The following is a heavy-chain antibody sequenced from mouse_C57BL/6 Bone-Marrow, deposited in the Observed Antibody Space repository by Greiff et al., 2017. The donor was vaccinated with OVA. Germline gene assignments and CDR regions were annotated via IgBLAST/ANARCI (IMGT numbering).Heavy chain of an antibody. D-gene: IGHD1-1*01. Sequence: EVKLMESGGGLVKPGGSLKLSCAASGFTFSSYAMSWVRQTPEKRLEWVATISDGGSYTYYPDNVKGRFTISRDNAKNNLYLQMSHLKSEDTAMYYCASFYYYGSSSYYFDYWGQGTTLTVSS. V-gene: IGHV5-4*03. J-gene: IGHJ2*01. CDR3: ASFYYYGSSSYYFDY. CDR1: GFTFSSYA. CDR2: ISDGGSYT.